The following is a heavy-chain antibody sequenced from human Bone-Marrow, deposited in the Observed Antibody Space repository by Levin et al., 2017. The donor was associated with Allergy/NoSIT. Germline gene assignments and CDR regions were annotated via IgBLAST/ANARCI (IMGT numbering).Heavy chain of an antibody. Sequence: GESLKISCAASGFTFSTYAMSWVRQAPGKGLEWVSTVGGGGDTYYADSVTGRFTISSDNSKNTLYLQMNSLRAEDTAIYYCVKRGADGWGAFDIWGQGTMVTVSS. CDR3: VKRGADGWGAFDI. J-gene: IGHJ3*02. D-gene: IGHD3-16*01. CDR2: VGGGGDT. CDR1: GFTFSTYA. V-gene: IGHV3-23*01.